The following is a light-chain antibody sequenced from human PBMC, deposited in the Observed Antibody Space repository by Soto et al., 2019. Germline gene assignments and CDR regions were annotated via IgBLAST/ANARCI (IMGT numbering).Light chain of an antibody. CDR3: QQYSTYYT. CDR2: DAS. J-gene: IGKJ2*01. CDR1: QSISDW. Sequence: DIQMTQSPSTLSASVGDRVTITCRASQSISDWLAWYQQKPGKAPNLLIYDASTLESGVPSRFSGSKSGTEFTLTISGLQPVDSATYYCQQYSTYYTFGQGTKVDNK. V-gene: IGKV1-5*01.